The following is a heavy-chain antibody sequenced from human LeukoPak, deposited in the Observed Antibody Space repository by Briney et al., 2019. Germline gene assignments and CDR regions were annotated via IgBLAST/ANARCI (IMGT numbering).Heavy chain of an antibody. D-gene: IGHD2-15*01. CDR2: IYPGDSDT. J-gene: IGHJ5*02. V-gene: IGHV5-51*01. CDR3: ARRNFGYCSGGSCYRFGWELFNWFDP. CDR1: GYSFTSYW. Sequence: GESLKISCKGSGYSFTSYWIGWVRQMPGKGLEWMGIIYPGDSDTRYSPSFQGQVTISADKSISTAYLQWSSLKASDTAMYYCARRNFGYCSGGSCYRFGWELFNWFDPWGQGTLVTVSS.